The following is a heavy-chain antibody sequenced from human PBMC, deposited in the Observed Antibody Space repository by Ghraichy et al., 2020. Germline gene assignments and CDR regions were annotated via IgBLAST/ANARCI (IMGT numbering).Heavy chain of an antibody. CDR2: IYYSGST. CDR1: GGSISSYY. V-gene: IGHV4-59*01. D-gene: IGHD4-17*01. J-gene: IGHJ6*03. Sequence: QTLSLTCSVSGGSISSYYWSWIRQPPGKGLEWIGYIYYSGSTNYNPSLKSRVTISVDTSKNQFSLKLSSVTAADTAVYYCARDHKGYGDYHYYYYYMDVWGKGTTVTVSS. CDR3: ARDHKGYGDYHYYYYYMDV.